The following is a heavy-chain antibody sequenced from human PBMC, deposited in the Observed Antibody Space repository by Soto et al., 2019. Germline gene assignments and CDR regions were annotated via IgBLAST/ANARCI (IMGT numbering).Heavy chain of an antibody. CDR2: IIPIFGTA. V-gene: IGHV1-69*13. J-gene: IGHJ6*02. CDR1: GGTFSSYA. CDR3: ARGLWIQLAPHRYYYGMDV. Sequence: SVKVSCKASGGTFSSYAISWVRQAPGQGLEWMGGIIPIFGTANYAQKFQGRVTITADESTSTAYMELSSLRSEDTAVYYCARGLWIQLAPHRYYYGMDVWGQGPTVTVSS. D-gene: IGHD5-18*01.